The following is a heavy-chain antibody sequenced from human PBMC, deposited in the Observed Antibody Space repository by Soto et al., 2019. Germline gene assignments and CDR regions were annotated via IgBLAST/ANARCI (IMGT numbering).Heavy chain of an antibody. CDR3: AKDRGITMVVVTVLLDY. V-gene: IGHV3-23*01. Sequence: EVQLLESGGGLVQPGGSLRLSCAASGFTFRNYAMSWVRQAPGKGLEWVSGITGTGGSTYYGDSVKGRFTISRDNAKNTLYLQMNSLRDEDTAVYYCAKDRGITMVVVTVLLDYWGQGTLVTFSS. J-gene: IGHJ4*02. D-gene: IGHD3-22*01. CDR2: ITGTGGST. CDR1: GFTFRNYA.